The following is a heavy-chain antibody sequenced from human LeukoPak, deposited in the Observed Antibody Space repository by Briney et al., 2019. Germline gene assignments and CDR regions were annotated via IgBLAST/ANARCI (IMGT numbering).Heavy chain of an antibody. Sequence: GRSLRLSCAASGFTFDDYAMHWLRQAPGKGLEWVSGISWNSGSIGYADSVKGRFTISRDNAKNSLYLQMNSLRAEDTALYYCAKDKARFLEWLSNWGQGTLVTVSS. J-gene: IGHJ4*02. V-gene: IGHV3-9*01. CDR2: ISWNSGSI. CDR3: AKDKARFLEWLSN. CDR1: GFTFDDYA. D-gene: IGHD3-3*01.